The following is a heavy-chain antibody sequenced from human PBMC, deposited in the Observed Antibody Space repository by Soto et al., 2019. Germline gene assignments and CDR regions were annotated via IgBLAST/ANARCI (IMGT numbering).Heavy chain of an antibody. V-gene: IGHV1-69*01. CDR1: GGTFSSYA. J-gene: IGHJ6*02. D-gene: IGHD2-2*02. Sequence: QVQLVQSGAEVKKPGSSVKVSCKASGGTFSSYAISWVRQAPGQGLEWMGGIIPIFGTANYAQKFQGRVTITADESTSTAYMELSSLRSEDTAVYYCARDPGYCSSTSCYTYYYYGMVVWGQGTTVTVSS. CDR2: IIPIFGTA. CDR3: ARDPGYCSSTSCYTYYYYGMVV.